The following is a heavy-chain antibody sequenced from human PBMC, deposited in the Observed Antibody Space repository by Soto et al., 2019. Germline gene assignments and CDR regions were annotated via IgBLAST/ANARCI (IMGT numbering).Heavy chain of an antibody. Sequence: ASVKVSCKASGGTFSSYAISWVRQAPGQGLEWMRGISPIFGTANYAQKFKGRVTITSDKYTSTGYMELSSLRSEDTGVYYCAHHGEYSSSSMGVYTFDSWGQGTLVTVSS. CDR1: GGTFSSYA. D-gene: IGHD6-6*01. J-gene: IGHJ5*01. CDR2: ISPIFGTA. CDR3: AHHGEYSSSSMGVYTFDS. V-gene: IGHV1-69*06.